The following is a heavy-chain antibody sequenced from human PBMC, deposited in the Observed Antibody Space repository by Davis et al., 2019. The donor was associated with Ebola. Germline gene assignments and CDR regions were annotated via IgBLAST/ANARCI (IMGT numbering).Heavy chain of an antibody. V-gene: IGHV4-59*01. CDR2: IYYIGST. D-gene: IGHD3-3*01. CDR3: ARSARYYDFWSGYYVMVGMDV. CDR1: GGSISSYY. Sequence: SETLSLTCTVSGGSISSYYWSWIGQPPGKGLEWIGYIYYIGSTNYNPSLKSRVTISVDTSKNQFSLKLSSVTAADTAVYYCARSARYYDFWSGYYVMVGMDVWGQGTTVTVSS. J-gene: IGHJ6*02.